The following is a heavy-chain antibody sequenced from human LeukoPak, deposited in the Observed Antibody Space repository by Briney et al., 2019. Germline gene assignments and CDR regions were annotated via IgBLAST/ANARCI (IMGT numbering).Heavy chain of an antibody. CDR3: ARDGITGYCSSTSCSDI. V-gene: IGHV1-69*04. D-gene: IGHD2-2*01. CDR1: GGTFSSYA. J-gene: IGHJ3*02. Sequence: SVKVSCKASGGTFSSYAISWVRQAPGQGLEWMGRIIPILGIANYAQKFQGRVTITADKSTSTAYMELSSLRSEDTAVYYCARDGITGYCSSTSCSDIWGQGTMVTVSS. CDR2: IIPILGIA.